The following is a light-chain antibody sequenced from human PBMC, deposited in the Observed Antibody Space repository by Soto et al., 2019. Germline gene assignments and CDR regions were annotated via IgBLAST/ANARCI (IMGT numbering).Light chain of an antibody. Sequence: DVVMTQTPLSLSVAPGQPSSISCKSSQSLLHITGETFLFWYLQKPGQSPQLLIYEVSTRVSGVPDRFSGSGSGTDFALEICRVETDDVGIYYCMQITQLTPTFGQGTRLEIK. V-gene: IGKV2D-29*02. CDR2: EVS. J-gene: IGKJ5*01. CDR1: QSLLHITGETF. CDR3: MQITQLTPT.